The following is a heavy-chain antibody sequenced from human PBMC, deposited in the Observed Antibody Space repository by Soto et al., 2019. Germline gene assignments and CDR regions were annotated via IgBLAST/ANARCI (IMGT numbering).Heavy chain of an antibody. J-gene: IGHJ6*02. Sequence: QVQLVQSGAEVKKPGASVKVSCKASGYTFTSYGISWVRQAPGQGLEWMGWISAYNGTTHYAQKLQGRVTMTTDTATSTAYMEPRSLRSDDTAVYYCAIMKLLGYTSSLYYSGMDVWGQGTTVSVSS. V-gene: IGHV1-18*01. CDR3: AIMKLLGYTSSLYYSGMDV. D-gene: IGHD6-13*01. CDR1: GYTFTSYG. CDR2: ISAYNGTT.